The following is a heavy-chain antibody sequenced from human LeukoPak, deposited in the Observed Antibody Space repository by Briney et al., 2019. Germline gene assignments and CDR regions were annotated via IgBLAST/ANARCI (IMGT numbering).Heavy chain of an antibody. J-gene: IGHJ6*02. Sequence: SETLSLTCAVYGGSFSGYYWGWIRQPPGKGLEWIGEINHSGSTNYNPSLKSRVTISVDTSKNQFSLKLSSVTAADTAVYYCARERILRFLEWGLDVWGQGTTVTVSS. CDR3: ARERILRFLEWGLDV. CDR2: INHSGST. CDR1: GGSFSGYY. V-gene: IGHV4-34*01. D-gene: IGHD3-3*01.